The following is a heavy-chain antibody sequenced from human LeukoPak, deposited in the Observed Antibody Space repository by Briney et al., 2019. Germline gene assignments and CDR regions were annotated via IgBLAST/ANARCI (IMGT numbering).Heavy chain of an antibody. J-gene: IGHJ6*03. D-gene: IGHD6-19*01. V-gene: IGHV4-34*01. CDR3: AREGGKQWLVLNYYYYMDV. CDR1: GGSFSGYY. Sequence: PSETLSLTCAVYGGSFSGYYWSWIRQPPGKGLEWIGEINHSGSTNYNPSLKSRVTISVDTSKNQFSLKLSSVTAADTAVYYCAREGGKQWLVLNYYYYMDVWGKGTTVTVSS. CDR2: INHSGST.